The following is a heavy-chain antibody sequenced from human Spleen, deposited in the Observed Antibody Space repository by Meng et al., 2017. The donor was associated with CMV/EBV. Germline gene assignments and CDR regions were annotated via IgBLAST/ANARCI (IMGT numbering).Heavy chain of an antibody. CDR2: ISGSGGST. CDR1: GFTFSSYA. Sequence: ETLSLTCAASGFTFSSYAMSWVRQAPGKGLEWVSAISGSGGSTYYADSVKGRFTISRDNSKNTLYLQMNSLRAEDTAVYYCAKWPQYSSSSDDWGQGTLVTVSS. J-gene: IGHJ4*02. V-gene: IGHV3-23*01. D-gene: IGHD6-6*01. CDR3: AKWPQYSSSSDD.